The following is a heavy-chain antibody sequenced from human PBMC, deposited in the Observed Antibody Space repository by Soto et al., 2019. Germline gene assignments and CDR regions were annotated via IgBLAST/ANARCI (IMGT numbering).Heavy chain of an antibody. J-gene: IGHJ6*02. D-gene: IGHD2-21*01. CDR1: GFTFSSYA. CDR3: ARRIPFGYSMDV. V-gene: IGHV3-64*01. CDR2: ITSNGGNT. Sequence: EVQLVESGGGLVQPGGSLRLSCAASGFTFSSYAMHWVRQAPGKGLEYVSVITSNGGNTDYASFVKGRFTISRDNSKNTLYLQMGSLRAEDMAVYYCARRIPFGYSMDVWGQGTTVTVSS.